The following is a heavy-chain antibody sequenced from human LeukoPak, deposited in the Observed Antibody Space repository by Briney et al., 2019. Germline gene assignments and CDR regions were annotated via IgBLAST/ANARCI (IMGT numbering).Heavy chain of an antibody. J-gene: IGHJ4*02. CDR1: GFTFSSYS. Sequence: GGSLRLSCAASGFTFSSYSMNWVRQAPGKGLEWVSYISSSSSTIYYADSVKGRFIISRDNAKNSVYLQMDSLRAEETAVYSCVRGHLWLENWGQGTLVTVSS. D-gene: IGHD3-3*02. CDR2: ISSSSSTI. CDR3: VRGHLWLEN. V-gene: IGHV3-48*04.